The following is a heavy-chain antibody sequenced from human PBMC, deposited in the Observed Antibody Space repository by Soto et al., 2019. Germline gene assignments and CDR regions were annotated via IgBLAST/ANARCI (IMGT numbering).Heavy chain of an antibody. J-gene: IGHJ5*02. Sequence: SETRSHICPVSDGAISSGGYYWSWIRQPPGKGLEWIGEINHSGSTNYNPSLKSRVTISVDTSKNQFSLKLSSVTAADTAVYYCARGPITIFGVVIGRGNWFDPWGQGTLVTVSS. CDR2: INHSGST. CDR1: DGAISSGGYY. V-gene: IGHV4-34*01. D-gene: IGHD3-3*01. CDR3: ARGPITIFGVVIGRGNWFDP.